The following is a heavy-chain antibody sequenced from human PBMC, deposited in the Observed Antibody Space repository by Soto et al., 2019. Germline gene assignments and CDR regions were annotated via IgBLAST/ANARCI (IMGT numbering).Heavy chain of an antibody. J-gene: IGHJ4*02. Sequence: QLQLHESDPGLVKPSETLSPTCAVSGDSMSSSDYSWGWIRQPPGKGLEWIGSIYYSGSTYYNPSLESRVAISVGTSKNQFSLKLKSVTAADTAIYYCARRTVNIRTFYSGLKAHCFDYWGQGAPVTVSS. CDR2: IYYSGST. D-gene: IGHD6-19*01. CDR1: GDSMSSSDYS. CDR3: ARRTVNIRTFYSGLKAHCFDY. V-gene: IGHV4-39*01.